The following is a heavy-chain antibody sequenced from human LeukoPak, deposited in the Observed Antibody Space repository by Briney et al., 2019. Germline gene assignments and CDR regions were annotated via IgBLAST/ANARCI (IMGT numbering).Heavy chain of an antibody. V-gene: IGHV1-2*02. CDR2: IDPDSGGT. CDR3: AREYYDSSGSKYAFDI. J-gene: IGHJ3*02. CDR1: GYTLTDYY. Sequence: GASVKVSCRASGYTLTDYYMHLVRQAPGQGLEWMGCIDPDSGGTKSAQRFQSRVAMTSDASITTVYMELIRLRSDDTAVYYCAREYYDSSGSKYAFDIWGQGTVVTVSS. D-gene: IGHD3-22*01.